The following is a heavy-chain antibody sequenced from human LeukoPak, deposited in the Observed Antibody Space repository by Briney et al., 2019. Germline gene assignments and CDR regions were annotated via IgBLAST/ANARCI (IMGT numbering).Heavy chain of an antibody. Sequence: GASVKVSCKASGYIFTDYYMHWVRQAPGQGLEWMGWINPNSGGTNYAQKFQGRVTMTRDTSISTAYMELSRLRSDDTAVYYCARDGGYDILTGYMDVWGKGTTVTVSS. CDR3: ARDGGYDILTGYMDV. V-gene: IGHV1-2*02. CDR2: INPNSGGT. J-gene: IGHJ6*03. CDR1: GYIFTDYY. D-gene: IGHD3-9*01.